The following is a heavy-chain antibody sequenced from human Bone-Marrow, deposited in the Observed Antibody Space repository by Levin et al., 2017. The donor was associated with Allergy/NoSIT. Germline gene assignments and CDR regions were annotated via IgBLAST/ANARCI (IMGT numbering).Heavy chain of an antibody. CDR2: IYTGGSR. D-gene: IGHD6-19*01. CDR3: TKDLEVAGIFYYYGMDV. CDR1: GFSVSEYY. Sequence: GGSLRLSCAASGFSVSEYYMNWVRQTPGKGLEWVSVIYTGGSRYYADSVKGRFTISRDSSKNTLYLQMDSLRAEDTAVYYCTKDLEVAGIFYYYGMDVWGQGTTVTVSS. V-gene: IGHV3-53*01. J-gene: IGHJ6*02.